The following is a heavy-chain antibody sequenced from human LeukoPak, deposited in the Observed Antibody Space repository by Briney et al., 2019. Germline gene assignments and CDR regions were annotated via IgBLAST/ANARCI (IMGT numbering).Heavy chain of an antibody. CDR2: IYSSGTA. Sequence: SETLPLTCTVSGDSISSGDYYWSWVRQPPGKGLEWIGYIYSSGTAYYNPSLKSRLTISIDTFNNQFSLQLTSVTAADTAVYYCARSQGGYGSGRGWFDPWGQGTLVTVSS. CDR1: GDSISSGDYY. D-gene: IGHD3-10*01. J-gene: IGHJ5*02. V-gene: IGHV4-30-4*01. CDR3: ARSQGGYGSGRGWFDP.